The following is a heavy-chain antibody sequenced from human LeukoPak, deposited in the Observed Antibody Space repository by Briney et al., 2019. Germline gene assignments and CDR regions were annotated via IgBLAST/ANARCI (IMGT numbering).Heavy chain of an antibody. Sequence: GGSLRLSCAASGSTFSDYWMSWVRQAPGKGLEWVATIKPGGSEKFYVDSVKGRFTISRDNAENSLSLQMNDLRAEDTAMYFCARDDSNYWGQGTLVTVSS. CDR2: IKPGGSEK. D-gene: IGHD3-3*01. CDR1: GSTFSDYW. J-gene: IGHJ4*02. CDR3: ARDDSNY. V-gene: IGHV3-7*01.